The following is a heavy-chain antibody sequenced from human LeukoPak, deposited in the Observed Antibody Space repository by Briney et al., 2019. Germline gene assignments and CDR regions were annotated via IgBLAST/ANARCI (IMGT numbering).Heavy chain of an antibody. J-gene: IGHJ4*02. CDR2: INPNSGGT. V-gene: IGHV1-2*02. D-gene: IGHD3-10*01. CDR1: GYTFTGCY. Sequence: ASVKVSCKASGYTFTGCYMHWVRQAPGQGLEWMGWINPNSGGTNYAQKFQGRVTMTRGTSISTAYMELSRLRSDDTAVYYCARDMAMVRGVTFDYWGQGTLVTVSS. CDR3: ARDMAMVRGVTFDY.